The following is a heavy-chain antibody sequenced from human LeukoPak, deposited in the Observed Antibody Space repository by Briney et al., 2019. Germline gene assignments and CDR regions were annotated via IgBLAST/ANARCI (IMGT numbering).Heavy chain of an antibody. J-gene: IGHJ4*02. CDR3: AKVGLGTGLRYFGWPKYYFDY. D-gene: IGHD3-9*01. CDR1: GFTFSSYA. Sequence: GGSLRLSCAASGFTFSSYAMSWVRQAPGKGLEWVSAISGSGGSTYYADSVKGRFTISRDNSKNTLNLQMNSLRAEDTAVYYCAKVGLGTGLRYFGWPKYYFDYWGQGTLVTVSS. V-gene: IGHV3-23*01. CDR2: ISGSGGST.